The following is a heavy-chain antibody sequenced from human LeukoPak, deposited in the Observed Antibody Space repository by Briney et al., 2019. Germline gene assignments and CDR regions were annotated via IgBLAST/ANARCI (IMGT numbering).Heavy chain of an antibody. Sequence: GGSLRLSCAASGFTFSSYAMSWVRQAPGKGLEWVSAISGSGGSTYYADSVKGRFTISRDNSKNTLYLQMNSLRAEDTAVYYCARDGSGSYYIYYYYYMDVWGKGTTVTISS. V-gene: IGHV3-23*01. CDR2: ISGSGGST. CDR1: GFTFSSYA. J-gene: IGHJ6*03. D-gene: IGHD3-10*01. CDR3: ARDGSGSYYIYYYYYMDV.